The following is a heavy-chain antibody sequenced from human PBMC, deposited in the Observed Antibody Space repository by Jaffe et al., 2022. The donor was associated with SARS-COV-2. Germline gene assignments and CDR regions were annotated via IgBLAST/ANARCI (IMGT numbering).Heavy chain of an antibody. CDR1: GGSISSGSYY. Sequence: QVQLQESGPGLVKPSQTLSLTCTVSGGSISSGSYYWSWIRQPAGKGLEWIGRIYTSGSTNYNPSLKSRVTISVDTSKNQFSLKLSSVTAADTAVYYCARDLYYDFWSGYLLDYWGQGTLVTVSS. V-gene: IGHV4-61*02. J-gene: IGHJ4*02. D-gene: IGHD3-3*01. CDR3: ARDLYYDFWSGYLLDY. CDR2: IYTSGST.